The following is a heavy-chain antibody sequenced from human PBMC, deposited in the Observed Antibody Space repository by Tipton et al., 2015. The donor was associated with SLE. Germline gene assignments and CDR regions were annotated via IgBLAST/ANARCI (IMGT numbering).Heavy chain of an antibody. Sequence: TLSLTCTVSGGSISSGGYYWSWIRQHPGKGLEWIGYIYYSGSTYYNPSLKSRVTISVDTSKNQFSLKLSSVTAADTAVYYCARGTGGYFDWLPRAFDIWGQGTMVTVSS. D-gene: IGHD3-9*01. CDR1: GGSISSGGYY. J-gene: IGHJ3*02. V-gene: IGHV4-31*03. CDR2: IYYSGST. CDR3: ARGTGGYFDWLPRAFDI.